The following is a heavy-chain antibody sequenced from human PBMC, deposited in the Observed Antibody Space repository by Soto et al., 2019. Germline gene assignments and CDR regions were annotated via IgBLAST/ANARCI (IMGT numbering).Heavy chain of an antibody. D-gene: IGHD3-3*01. CDR1: GFTFTSSY. CDR3: TAEELFGVDPGYYYYGMDV. Sequence: SVKVSCKASGFTFTSSYVQWVRQARGQRLEWIGWIVVGSGNANYAQKFRERVTITRDMSTSTAYMEVSSLRSEDTAVYYCTAEELFGVDPGYYYYGMDVWG. J-gene: IGHJ6*02. CDR2: IVVGSGNA. V-gene: IGHV1-58*01.